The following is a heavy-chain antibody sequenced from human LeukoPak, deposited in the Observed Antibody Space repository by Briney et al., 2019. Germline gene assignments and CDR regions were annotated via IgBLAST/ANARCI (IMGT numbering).Heavy chain of an antibody. J-gene: IGHJ4*02. CDR3: TRDEPITIFGVVNYFDY. V-gene: IGHV3-49*04. D-gene: IGHD3-3*01. CDR2: IRSKAYGGTT. CDR1: GFTFGDYA. Sequence: PGGSLRLSCTASGFTFGDYAMSWVRQAPGKGLEWVGFIRSKAYGGTTEYAESVKGRFTISRDDSKSIAYLQMNSLKTEVTAVYYCTRDEPITIFGVVNYFDYWGQGTLVTVSS.